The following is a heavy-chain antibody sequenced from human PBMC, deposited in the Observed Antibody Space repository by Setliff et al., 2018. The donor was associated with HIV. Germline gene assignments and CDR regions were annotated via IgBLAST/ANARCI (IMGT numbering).Heavy chain of an antibody. CDR1: GFTFWSHS. CDR3: ARLYDAFDV. CDR2: ISRGGDSI. J-gene: IGHJ3*01. Sequence: GGSLRLSCAASGFTFWSHSMLWVRQAPGKGLQWVAYISRGGDSIFYEDSVKGRFTISRDNARNSLYLQMNSLTVEDTGVYYCARLYDAFDVWGQGTMVTVSS. V-gene: IGHV3-48*01.